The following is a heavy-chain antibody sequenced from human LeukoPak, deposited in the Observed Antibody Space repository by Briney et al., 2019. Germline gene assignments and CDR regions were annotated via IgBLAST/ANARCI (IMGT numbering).Heavy chain of an antibody. CDR1: GFTLSSYW. CDR3: ARGQKKRYYDFWSGYSPPGHY. Sequence: PGGSLRLSCAASGFTLSSYWMSWVRQAPGKGLEWVANIKQDGSEKYYVDSVKGRFTISRDNAKNSLYLQMNSLRAEDTAVYYCARGQKKRYYDFWSGYSPPGHYWGQGTLVTVSS. J-gene: IGHJ4*02. CDR2: IKQDGSEK. V-gene: IGHV3-7*01. D-gene: IGHD3-3*01.